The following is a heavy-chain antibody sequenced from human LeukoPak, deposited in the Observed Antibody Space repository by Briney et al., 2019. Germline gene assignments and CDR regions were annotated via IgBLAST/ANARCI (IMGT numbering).Heavy chain of an antibody. V-gene: IGHV1-18*01. CDR1: GYTFTSYG. D-gene: IGHD3-10*01. CDR2: ISAYNGNT. Sequence: ASVKVSCKASGYTFTSYGISWVRQAPGQGLEWMGWISAYNGNTNYAQKLQGRVTMTTDTSTSTVYMELRSLRSDDTAVYYCARKWFGELCDYWGQGTLVTVSS. CDR3: ARKWFGELCDY. J-gene: IGHJ4*02.